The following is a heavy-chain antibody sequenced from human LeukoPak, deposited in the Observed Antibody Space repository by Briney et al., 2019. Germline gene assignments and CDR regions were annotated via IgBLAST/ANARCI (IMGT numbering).Heavy chain of an antibody. CDR2: IYSGGST. J-gene: IGHJ4*02. Sequence: GGSLRLSCAASGFTFSSSAMNWVRQAPGKGLEWVSVIYSGGSTYYADSVKGRFTISRDNSKNTLYLQMNSLRAEDTAVYYCAARGYSYGFHPDDYWGQGTLVTVSS. D-gene: IGHD5-18*01. CDR1: GFTFSSSA. CDR3: AARGYSYGFHPDDY. V-gene: IGHV3-53*01.